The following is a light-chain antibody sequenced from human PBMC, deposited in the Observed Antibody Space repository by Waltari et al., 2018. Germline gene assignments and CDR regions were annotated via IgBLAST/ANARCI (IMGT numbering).Light chain of an antibody. CDR2: MNN. CDR3: AVWDDSLSGRV. CDR1: SSNNGTTY. J-gene: IGLJ3*02. V-gene: IGLV1-47*01. Sequence: QSVLTQPPSASGTPGQRVTISCSGSSSNNGTTYVYCYQQFPRTAPKLLIYMNNQRPSGVPDRFSASKSGTSASLAISGLRSEDEADYYCAVWDDSLSGRVFGGGTKLTVL.